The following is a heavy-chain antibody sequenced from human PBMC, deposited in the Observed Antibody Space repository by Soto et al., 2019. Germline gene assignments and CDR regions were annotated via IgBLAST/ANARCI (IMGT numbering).Heavy chain of an antibody. CDR2: ISGSGGST. CDR3: AKDENYYGSGSPIDY. J-gene: IGHJ4*02. CDR1: GFTFSSYA. Sequence: HPGGSLRLSCAASGFTFSSYAMSWVRQAPGKGLEWVSAISGSGGSTYYADSVKGRFTISRDNSKNTLYLQMNSLRAEDTAVYYCAKDENYYGSGSPIDYWGQGTLVTVSS. V-gene: IGHV3-23*01. D-gene: IGHD3-10*01.